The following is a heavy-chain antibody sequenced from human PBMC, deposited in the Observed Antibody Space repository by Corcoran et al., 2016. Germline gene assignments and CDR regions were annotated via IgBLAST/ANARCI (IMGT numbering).Heavy chain of an antibody. CDR3: ARVGVVAASNGFDP. J-gene: IGHJ5*02. CDR1: GSSFTSYG. D-gene: IGHD2-15*01. Sequence: EVQLVQSGAEVKKPGESLKISCKGSGSSFTSYGMGWVRQMPGKGLEWVGIIYPGDSDTRYSPSFQGKVTISADKSISTASLQWSSLKATDTAMYYCARVGVVAASNGFDPWGQGTLFTVSS. CDR2: IYPGDSDT. V-gene: IGHV5-51*01.